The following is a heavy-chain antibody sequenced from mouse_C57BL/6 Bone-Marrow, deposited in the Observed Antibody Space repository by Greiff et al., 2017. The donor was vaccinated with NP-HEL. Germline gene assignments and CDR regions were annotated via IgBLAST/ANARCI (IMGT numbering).Heavy chain of an antibody. Sequence: QVQLQLPGAELVKPGASVKLSCKASGYTFTSYWMQWVKQRPGQGLEWIGEIDPSDSYTNYNQKFKGKATLTVDTSSSTAYMQLSSLTSEDSAVYYCARRTVRLYYFDYWGQGTTLTVSS. D-gene: IGHD1-1*01. CDR2: IDPSDSYT. J-gene: IGHJ2*01. V-gene: IGHV1-50*01. CDR1: GYTFTSYW. CDR3: ARRTVRLYYFDY.